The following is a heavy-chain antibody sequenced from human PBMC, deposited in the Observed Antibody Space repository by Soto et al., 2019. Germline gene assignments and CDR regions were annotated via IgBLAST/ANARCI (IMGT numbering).Heavy chain of an antibody. J-gene: IGHJ6*02. V-gene: IGHV1-69*01. D-gene: IGHD5-12*01. CDR2: IIPILGTT. CDR1: GDNFNSYV. CDR3: ARWIVPKYNYFYGMDV. Sequence: QAQLVQSGAEVKKPGSSVKVSCKASGDNFNSYVISWIRQAPGQGPEWMGAIIPILGTTNYAQNFQGKVSITAHASTPTAYMEVNSLRSEDTAVYYCARWIVPKYNYFYGMDVWGQGTAVSVSS.